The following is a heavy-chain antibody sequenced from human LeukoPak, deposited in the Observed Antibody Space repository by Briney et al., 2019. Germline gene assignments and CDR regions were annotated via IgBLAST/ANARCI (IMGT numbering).Heavy chain of an antibody. CDR2: IYTSGST. Sequence: PSETLSLTCTVSGGSISNYYWSWIRQPAGKGLEWIGRIYTSGSTNYNPSLKSRVTMSVDTSKKQFSLKLSSVTAADTAVYYCARDLIAAAGAFDYWGQGTLVTVSS. D-gene: IGHD6-13*01. V-gene: IGHV4-4*07. CDR1: GGSISNYY. J-gene: IGHJ4*02. CDR3: ARDLIAAAGAFDY.